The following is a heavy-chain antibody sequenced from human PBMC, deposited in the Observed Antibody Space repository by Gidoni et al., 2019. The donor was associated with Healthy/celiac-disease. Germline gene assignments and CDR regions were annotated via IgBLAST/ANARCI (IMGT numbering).Heavy chain of an antibody. CDR2: ISSSSSYI. J-gene: IGHJ4*02. Sequence: EVQLVESGGGLAKPGGSLRLSCAASGFTFSSYSMNWVRQAPGKGLEWVSSISSSSSYIYYADSVKGRFTISRDNAKNSLYLQMNSLRAEDTAVYYCARDLPVAATPLFDYWGQGTLVTVSS. D-gene: IGHD2-15*01. CDR1: GFTFSSYS. V-gene: IGHV3-21*01. CDR3: ARDLPVAATPLFDY.